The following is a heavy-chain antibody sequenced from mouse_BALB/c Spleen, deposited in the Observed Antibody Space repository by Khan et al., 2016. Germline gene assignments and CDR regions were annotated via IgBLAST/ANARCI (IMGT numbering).Heavy chain of an antibody. D-gene: IGHD2-2*01. CDR3: SRGEAYGCDDAMDY. V-gene: IGHV9-1*02. J-gene: IGHJ4*01. CDR2: INTYTGEP. Sequence: QIQLVQSGPELKQPGETVKISCKASGYTFTNYGMNWVKQAPGKGLKWMGWINTYTGEPTYADDFTGRFAFSLETSASTAYLQINKLTNEDMSTDLWSRGEAYGCDDAMDYGGQEPSVTVSS. CDR1: GYTFTNYG.